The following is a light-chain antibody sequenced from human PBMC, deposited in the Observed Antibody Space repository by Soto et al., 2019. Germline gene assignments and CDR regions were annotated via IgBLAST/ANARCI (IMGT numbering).Light chain of an antibody. V-gene: IGKV3-15*01. CDR2: GAS. CDR3: QHYNNWPT. Sequence: ETVLTQSPVTLSLSPGERATLSCRASQSVSTNLAWYQQKPGQAPRVLIYGASTRATNIPARFSGSGSGTDFTLTISSLQSEDFALYYCQHYNNWPTFGQGTKVDIK. J-gene: IGKJ1*01. CDR1: QSVSTN.